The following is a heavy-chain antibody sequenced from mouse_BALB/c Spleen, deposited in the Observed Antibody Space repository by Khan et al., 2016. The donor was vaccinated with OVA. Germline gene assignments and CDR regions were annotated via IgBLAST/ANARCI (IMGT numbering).Heavy chain of an antibody. CDR1: GYTFTYYV. Sequence: VQLQQSGPELVKPGASEKMSCKASGYTFTYYVITWVKQRTGQGLEWIGEIYPGSDNAYYNERFKGKATLTADKSSNTTHMQLSSLTSEDSAVYFCARGDGYYVYFDYWGQGTTLTVSS. CDR3: ARGDGYYVYFDY. D-gene: IGHD2-3*01. J-gene: IGHJ2*01. V-gene: IGHV1-81*01. CDR2: IYPGSDNA.